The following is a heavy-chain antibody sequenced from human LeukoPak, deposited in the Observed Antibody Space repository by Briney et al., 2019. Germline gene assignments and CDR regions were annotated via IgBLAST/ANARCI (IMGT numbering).Heavy chain of an antibody. D-gene: IGHD3-3*01. Sequence: GGSLRLSCAVSGFTLSIYAMSWVRHAPGKGREWVSAISSSGGSTYYADSVKGRFTISRDNSKNTLYLQMNSLRAEDTAVYYCAKSDYDFWSGYYTGIPFFDYWGQGTLVTVSS. J-gene: IGHJ4*02. CDR3: AKSDYDFWSGYYTGIPFFDY. V-gene: IGHV3-23*01. CDR1: GFTLSIYA. CDR2: ISSSGGST.